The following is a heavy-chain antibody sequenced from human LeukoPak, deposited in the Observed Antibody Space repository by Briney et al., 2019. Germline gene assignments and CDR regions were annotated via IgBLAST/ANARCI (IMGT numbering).Heavy chain of an antibody. CDR2: ITGSADNT. V-gene: IGHV3-23*01. J-gene: IGHJ4*02. CDR1: GFTFSSYA. Sequence: GGSLRLSCAASGFTFSSYAMSWVRQAPGKGLEWVSSITGSADNTYYADSAKGRFTISRDNSKNTLYLQMNSLRAEDTAVYYCAILAGNPYWGPGTLVTVSS. D-gene: IGHD2-21*01. CDR3: AILAGNPY.